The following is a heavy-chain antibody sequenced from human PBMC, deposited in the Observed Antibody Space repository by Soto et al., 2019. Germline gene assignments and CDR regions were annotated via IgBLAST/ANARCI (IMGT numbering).Heavy chain of an antibody. Sequence: QVKLVQSGDEVKKPGASLKVSCKASGYTFTSYGISWVRQAPGQGLEWMGWISAYNGNTNYAQKLQGRVTMTTDTTTSTAYMAQQSLRSNDTAVYYCARGDIVVVIAAFDYWGEGTLVTVS. D-gene: IGHD2-15*01. CDR3: ARGDIVVVIAAFDY. CDR2: ISAYNGNT. CDR1: GYTFTSYG. V-gene: IGHV1-18*01. J-gene: IGHJ4*02.